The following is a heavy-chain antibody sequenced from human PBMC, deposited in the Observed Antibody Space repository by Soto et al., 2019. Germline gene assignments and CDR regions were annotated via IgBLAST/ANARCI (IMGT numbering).Heavy chain of an antibody. CDR3: GRLWFGELLDYGIDV. CDR1: GGSFGGYS. V-gene: IGHV4-34*01. D-gene: IGHD3-10*01. CDR2: INHGGST. J-gene: IGHJ6*02. Sequence: PSETLSLTCAVYGGSFGGYSWTWIRQPPGKGLEWIGEINHGGSTTYNPSLKSRVSISVDTSKNQFFLKLSSLTAADTAVYYCGRLWFGELLDYGIDVWGQGTTVTVSS.